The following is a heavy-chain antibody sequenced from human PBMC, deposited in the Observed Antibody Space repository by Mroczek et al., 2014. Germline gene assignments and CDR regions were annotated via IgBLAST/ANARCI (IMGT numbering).Heavy chain of an antibody. CDR2: INHSGST. D-gene: IGHD6-6*01. Sequence: QVQLQQWGGRTVEAFRRPCPSPALSMVGPSVVTTGAGSASPQEGPEWIGEINHSGSTNYNPSLKSRVTISVDTSKNQFSLKLSSVTAADTAVYYCARARGTGVTSSSSGQGPYFDYWGQGTLVTVSS. CDR3: ARARGTGVTSSSSGQGPYFDY. J-gene: IGHJ4*02. CDR1: VGPSVVTT. V-gene: IGHV4-34*01.